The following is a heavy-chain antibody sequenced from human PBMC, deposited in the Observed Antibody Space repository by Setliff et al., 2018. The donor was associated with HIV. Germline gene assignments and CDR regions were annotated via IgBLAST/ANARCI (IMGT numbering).Heavy chain of an antibody. CDR1: GYSISSGYY. CDR3: VRHVPDYDILTGYFTKHFDS. V-gene: IGHV4-38-2*01. J-gene: IGHJ4*02. Sequence: PSETLSLTCAVSGYSISSGYYWGWIRQPPGKGLEWIGSIYHSGSTYYNPSLKSRVTISVDTSNNQFSLKLTSVTAADTAVYYCVRHVPDYDILTGYFTKHFDSWGQGTLVTVSS. D-gene: IGHD3-9*01. CDR2: IYHSGST.